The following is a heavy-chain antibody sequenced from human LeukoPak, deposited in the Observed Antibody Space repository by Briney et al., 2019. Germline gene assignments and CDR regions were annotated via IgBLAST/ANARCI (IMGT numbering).Heavy chain of an antibody. CDR2: ISAYNGNT. J-gene: IGHJ5*02. CDR3: AGSSGWYRNWCDP. Sequence: ASVKVSCTASGYTFTSYGISWVRQAPGQGLEWMGWISAYNGNTNYAQKLQVRVTMTTDTSTSTAYMELRSLRSVDTAVYYCAGSSGWYRNWCDPWGQGTLVTVSS. D-gene: IGHD6-19*01. CDR1: GYTFTSYG. V-gene: IGHV1-18*01.